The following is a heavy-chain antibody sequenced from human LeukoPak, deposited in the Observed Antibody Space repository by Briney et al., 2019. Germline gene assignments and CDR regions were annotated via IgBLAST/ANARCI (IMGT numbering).Heavy chain of an antibody. D-gene: IGHD7-27*01. CDR2: IYSGGST. V-gene: IGHV3-53*01. CDR1: GFTFSSNY. CDR3: ARDEGELGTDY. Sequence: GGSLRLSCAASGFTFSSNYMSWVRQAPGKGLEWVSVIYSGGSTYYADSVKGRFTISRDNSKNTLYLQMNSLRAEDTAVYYCARDEGELGTDYWGQGTLVTVSS. J-gene: IGHJ4*02.